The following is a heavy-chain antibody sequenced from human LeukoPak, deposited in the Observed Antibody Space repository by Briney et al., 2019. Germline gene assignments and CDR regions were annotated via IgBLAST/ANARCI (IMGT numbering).Heavy chain of an antibody. Sequence: ASVKVSCKVSGYTLTELSMHWVRQAPGKGLEWMGGFDPEDGETIYAQKFQGRDTMTEDTSTDTAYMELSSLRSEDTAVYYCATAPWELEKIEYFQHWGQGTLVTVSS. CDR3: ATAPWELEKIEYFQH. CDR2: FDPEDGET. CDR1: GYTLTELS. J-gene: IGHJ1*01. V-gene: IGHV1-24*01. D-gene: IGHD1-26*01.